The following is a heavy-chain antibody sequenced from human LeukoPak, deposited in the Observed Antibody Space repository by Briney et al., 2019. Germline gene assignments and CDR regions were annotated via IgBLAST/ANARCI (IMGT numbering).Heavy chain of an antibody. J-gene: IGHJ4*02. D-gene: IGHD4-23*01. Sequence: PGGSLRLSCAASGFTFSRYWMHWVRQAPGKGLVWVSRINSDGSYTSYADFVKGRFTISRDNAKNTVYLQMNSLRAEDTAVYYCAKALYGGHDYWGQGTLVTVSS. CDR2: INSDGSYT. CDR1: GFTFSRYW. CDR3: AKALYGGHDY. V-gene: IGHV3-74*01.